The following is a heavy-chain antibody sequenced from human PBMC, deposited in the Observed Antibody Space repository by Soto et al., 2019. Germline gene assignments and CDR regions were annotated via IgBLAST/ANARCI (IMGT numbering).Heavy chain of an antibody. Sequence: EVQLVESGGGLVQPGMSLRLSCRGSGFLFRDYAMHWVRQAPGKGLEWIAGINWSSDSKDYGDSVRGRFTIFRDNAKNSLYLQMSRLRIEDTALYFCTKDIRGEPAVGFDSWGQGTLVTVSS. D-gene: IGHD1-26*01. J-gene: IGHJ4*02. CDR1: GFLFRDYA. CDR2: INWSSDSK. CDR3: TKDIRGEPAVGFDS. V-gene: IGHV3-9*01.